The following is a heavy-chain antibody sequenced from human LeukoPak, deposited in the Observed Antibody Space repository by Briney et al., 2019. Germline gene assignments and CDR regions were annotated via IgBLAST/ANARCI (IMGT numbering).Heavy chain of an antibody. CDR3: AKDKDDYFDY. Sequence: GRSLRLSCAASGFTFDDYAMHWVRQAPGKGLEWVSGISWNSGSIGYADSVKGRFTISRDNAKNSLYLQMNSLRAEDTALYYCAKDKDDYFDYWGQGTLVTVSS. V-gene: IGHV3-9*01. J-gene: IGHJ4*02. CDR2: ISWNSGSI. CDR1: GFTFDDYA. D-gene: IGHD2-15*01.